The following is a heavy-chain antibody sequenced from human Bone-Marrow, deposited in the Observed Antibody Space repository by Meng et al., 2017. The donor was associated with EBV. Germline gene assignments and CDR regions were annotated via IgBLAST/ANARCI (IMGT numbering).Heavy chain of an antibody. Sequence: EVQLLESGGALVQPGGSLRLSCAASGFTFTTYAMSWVRQAPGKGLEWVSAISGSGGTTYYADSVKGRFTISRDYSKNTLYLQMNSLRAEDTAVYYCAKDIGWFGDLLVGVNYFDHWGQGTLVTVSS. J-gene: IGHJ4*02. V-gene: IGHV3-23*01. D-gene: IGHD3-10*01. CDR1: GFTFTTYA. CDR2: ISGSGGTT. CDR3: AKDIGWFGDLLVGVNYFDH.